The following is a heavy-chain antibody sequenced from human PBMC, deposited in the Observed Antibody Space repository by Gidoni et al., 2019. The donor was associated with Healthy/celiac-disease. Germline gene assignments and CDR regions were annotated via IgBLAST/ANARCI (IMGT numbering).Heavy chain of an antibody. D-gene: IGHD6-19*01. V-gene: IGHV4-31*03. CDR2: IYYSGST. J-gene: IGHJ5*02. CDR1: GGSISSGGYY. Sequence: QVQLQESGPGLVKPSQTLSLTCTVSGGSISSGGYYWSGIRQHPGKGLEWIGYIYYSGSTYYNPSLKSRVTISVDTSKNQFSLKLSSVTAADTAVYYCARERWAPPSYSSGWYSPWGQGTLVTVSS. CDR3: ARERWAPPSYSSGWYSP.